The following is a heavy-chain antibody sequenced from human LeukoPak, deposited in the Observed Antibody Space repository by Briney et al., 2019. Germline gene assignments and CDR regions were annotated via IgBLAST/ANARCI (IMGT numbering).Heavy chain of an antibody. J-gene: IGHJ4*02. CDR1: AFTFDDYG. CDR3: ARGNSGYYRNTKFDY. D-gene: IGHD3-22*01. CDR2: INWNGGST. V-gene: IGHV3-20*04. Sequence: GGSLRLSCAASAFTFDDYGMSWVRQAPGKGLEWVSGINWNGGSTGYADSVKGRFTISRDNAKNSLYLQMNSLRAEDTALYYCARGNSGYYRNTKFDYWGQGTLVTVSS.